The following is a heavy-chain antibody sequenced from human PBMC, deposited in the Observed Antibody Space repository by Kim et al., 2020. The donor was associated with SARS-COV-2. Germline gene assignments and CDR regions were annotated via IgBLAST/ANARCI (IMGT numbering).Heavy chain of an antibody. CDR3: ARQTIAVAETDY. V-gene: IGHV4-39*01. D-gene: IGHD6-19*01. J-gene: IGHJ4*02. Sequence: YNPSLKSRVTISVDTSKNQFSLKLSSVTAADTAVYYCARQTIAVAETDYWGQGTLVTVSS.